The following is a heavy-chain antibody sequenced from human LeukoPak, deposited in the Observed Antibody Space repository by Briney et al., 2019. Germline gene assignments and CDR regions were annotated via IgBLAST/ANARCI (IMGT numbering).Heavy chain of an antibody. J-gene: IGHJ4*02. CDR3: ARDFWSGYYAGY. D-gene: IGHD3-3*01. Sequence: PGGSLTLSCAASGFTFSNYGMHWVRRAQGKGLEWVAFSRSDEKGEYYAGSVKGRFTISRDNSKNTLYLQMNSLRPDDTALYYCARDFWSGYYAGYWGRGALVTVSS. V-gene: IGHV3-30*02. CDR1: GFTFSNYG. CDR2: SRSDEKGE.